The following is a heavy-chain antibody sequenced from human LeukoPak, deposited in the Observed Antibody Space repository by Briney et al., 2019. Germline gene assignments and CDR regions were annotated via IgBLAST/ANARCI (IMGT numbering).Heavy chain of an antibody. CDR3: ARFRTLTTHFDY. CDR2: IYYSGST. Sequence: PSETLSLTCTVSGGSISSSGYYWRWIRQPPGKGLEWIGTIYYSGSTYYNPSLKSRVTISVDTSKNQFSLKLSSVTAADTAVYYCARFRTLTTHFDYWGQGTLVTVSS. D-gene: IGHD4-11*01. V-gene: IGHV4-39*01. CDR1: GGSISSSGYY. J-gene: IGHJ4*02.